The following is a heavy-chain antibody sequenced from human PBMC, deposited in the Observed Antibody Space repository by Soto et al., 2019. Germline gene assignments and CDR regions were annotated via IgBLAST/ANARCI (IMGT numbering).Heavy chain of an antibody. CDR3: AKNPQQYYYDSSGPLDY. CDR2: ISYDGSNK. D-gene: IGHD3-22*01. Sequence: GGSLRLSCAASGFTFSSYGMHWVRQAPGKGLEWVAVISYDGSNKYYADSVKGRFTISRDNSKNTLYLQMNSLRAEDTAVYYCAKNPQQYYYDSSGPLDYWGQGTLVTVSS. CDR1: GFTFSSYG. V-gene: IGHV3-30*18. J-gene: IGHJ4*02.